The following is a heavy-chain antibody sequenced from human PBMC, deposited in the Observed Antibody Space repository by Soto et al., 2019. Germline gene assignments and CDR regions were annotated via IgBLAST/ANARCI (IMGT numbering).Heavy chain of an antibody. CDR2: ISAHNGNT. CDR3: ARGRYGDY. Sequence: QVHLVQSGAEVKKPGASVKVSCKASGYTFTSYGITWVRQAPGQGLEWMGWISAHNGNTDYAQKLQGRVIVTRDTSAITACMELRSLRSDDTAVYYCARGRYGDYWGQGALVTVSS. D-gene: IGHD1-1*01. CDR1: GYTFTSYG. V-gene: IGHV1-18*01. J-gene: IGHJ4*02.